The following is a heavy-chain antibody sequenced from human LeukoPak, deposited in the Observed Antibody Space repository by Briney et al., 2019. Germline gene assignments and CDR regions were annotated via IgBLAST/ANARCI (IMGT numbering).Heavy chain of an antibody. J-gene: IGHJ4*02. CDR3: ARSERYSSGWYFYFDY. CDR2: IYYSGST. D-gene: IGHD6-19*01. V-gene: IGHV4-59*01. Sequence: SETLSLTCTVSGGAISTYYWSWIRQPPGKGLEWIGYIYYSGSTNYNPSLKSRVTISVDTSKNQFSLNLSSVTAADTAVYYCARSERYSSGWYFYFDYWGQGTLVTVSS. CDR1: GGAISTYY.